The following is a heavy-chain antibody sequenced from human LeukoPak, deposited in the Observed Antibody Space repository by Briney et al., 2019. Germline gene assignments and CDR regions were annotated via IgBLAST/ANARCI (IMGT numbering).Heavy chain of an antibody. CDR3: VRDRNSNLRLGF. CDR2: IFYSGSV. J-gene: IGHJ4*02. Sequence: PSETLSLTCDVSGGSINSSNWWSWVRQSPEKGLEWNGQIFYSGSVNYSPSFKSRVTISVDTSKNLFSLRLTSMTAADTAIYYCVRDRNSNLRLGFWGPGTLVTVSS. D-gene: IGHD5-12*01. CDR1: GGSINSSNW. V-gene: IGHV4-4*02.